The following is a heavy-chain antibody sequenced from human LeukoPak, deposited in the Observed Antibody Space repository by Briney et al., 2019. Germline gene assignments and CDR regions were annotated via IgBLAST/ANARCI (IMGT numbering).Heavy chain of an antibody. CDR1: GITFSNSY. Sequence: GGSLRLSCAASGITFSNSYMSWVRQAPGKGLEWVSVIYSGGNTYYADSVKGRFTISRDNSKNTLYLQMNSLRAEDTAVYYCAKDRRYNWDDLSFDYWGQGTLVTVSS. J-gene: IGHJ4*02. CDR3: AKDRRYNWDDLSFDY. CDR2: IYSGGNT. D-gene: IGHD1-1*01. V-gene: IGHV3-53*05.